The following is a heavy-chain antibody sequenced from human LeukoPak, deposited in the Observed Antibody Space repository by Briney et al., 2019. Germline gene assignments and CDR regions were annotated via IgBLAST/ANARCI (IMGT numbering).Heavy chain of an antibody. Sequence: IPGGALRLSCAASGFTFRNAWMSWVRQAPGKGVEWVGRIKRKTDGCTTDYGEPEKDRFTISRDDSKTTLYLQMNSLKTEDTAVYYCTTLDSSGYYGYFDYWGQGTLVTVSS. CDR1: GFTFRNAW. V-gene: IGHV3-15*01. CDR3: TTLDSSGYYGYFDY. CDR2: IKRKTDGCTT. J-gene: IGHJ4*02. D-gene: IGHD3-22*01.